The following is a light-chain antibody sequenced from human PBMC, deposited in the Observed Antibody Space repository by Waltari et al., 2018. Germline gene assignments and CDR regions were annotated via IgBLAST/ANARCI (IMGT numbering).Light chain of an antibody. V-gene: IGKV3-15*01. Sequence: EIVMTQSPATLSVSPGERATLSCRASQSVSSKLLWYQQKPGQPPRLLFYVASTRATDIPARFSGSGSGTEFTLTISGLQSEDFAVYYCQQYNNWPYTFGQGTKLEIK. CDR1: QSVSSK. CDR3: QQYNNWPYT. J-gene: IGKJ2*01. CDR2: VAS.